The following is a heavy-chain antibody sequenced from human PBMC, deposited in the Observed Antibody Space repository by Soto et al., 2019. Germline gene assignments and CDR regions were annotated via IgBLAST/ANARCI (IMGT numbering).Heavy chain of an antibody. D-gene: IGHD2-15*01. V-gene: IGHV1-69*01. CDR1: GGTFSNYV. Sequence: QVQLVQSGAEVKKPGSSVKVSCKASGGTFSNYVISWVRQAPGQGLEWMGGIIPMYGTANYAQKFQDRVTITADESTSTVYLELSSLRSEDTAVYYCARDLRGCSGGRCRYHWLDPWGQGTLVTVSS. CDR2: IIPMYGTA. J-gene: IGHJ5*02. CDR3: ARDLRGCSGGRCRYHWLDP.